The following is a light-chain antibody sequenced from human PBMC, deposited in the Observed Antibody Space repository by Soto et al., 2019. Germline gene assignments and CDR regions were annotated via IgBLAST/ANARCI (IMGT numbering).Light chain of an antibody. Sequence: DIQSTQSPSSLSASVGDRVTITCRASQTISNYLNWYQKKPGKAPQLLIYAASTLQRGVPSRFSGSGSGTDFTLTIGSLQPEDSATYYCQQSYSPPPITFGQGTRLEIK. CDR1: QTISNY. V-gene: IGKV1-39*01. CDR2: AAS. CDR3: QQSYSPPPIT. J-gene: IGKJ5*01.